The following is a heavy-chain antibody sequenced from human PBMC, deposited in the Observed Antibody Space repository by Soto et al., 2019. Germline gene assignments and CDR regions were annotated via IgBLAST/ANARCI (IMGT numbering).Heavy chain of an antibody. J-gene: IGHJ4*02. CDR3: ARAEAVSPPYYLDH. D-gene: IGHD1-26*01. Sequence: EVQLLESGGGLVQPGGSLRLSCAASGFTFSSYAMTWVRQAPGKGPEWVAVISDNGGQTYYADSVKGRFTISRDTSKNTVYLEMNSLRPEDTALYHCARAEAVSPPYYLDHWGQGTLVTVSS. V-gene: IGHV3-23*01. CDR2: ISDNGGQT. CDR1: GFTFSSYA.